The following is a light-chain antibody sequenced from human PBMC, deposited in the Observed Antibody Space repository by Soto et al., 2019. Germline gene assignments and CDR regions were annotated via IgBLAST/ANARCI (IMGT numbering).Light chain of an antibody. V-gene: IGLV1-40*01. CDR1: SSNIGAGYD. CDR2: GNS. J-gene: IGLJ1*01. Sequence: QSVLTQPPSVSGAPGQRVTISCTGSSSNIGAGYDVHWYQQLPGTAPKLLIYGNSNRPSGVPDRFSGSKSGTSASLAITGLQAEDGADYYCQSYDSSLRGSYVFGTGTKVTVL. CDR3: QSYDSSLRGSYV.